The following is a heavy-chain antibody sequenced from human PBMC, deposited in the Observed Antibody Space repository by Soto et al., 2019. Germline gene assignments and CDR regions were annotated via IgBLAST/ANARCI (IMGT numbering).Heavy chain of an antibody. J-gene: IGHJ4*02. D-gene: IGHD2-21*01. CDR3: ARAVVIAIREGFGY. V-gene: IGHV1-8*01. CDR2: MNPNSGNT. CDR1: GYTFSSYD. Sequence: QVQLVQSGAEVKKPGASVKVSCKASGYTFSSYDINWVRQATGQGLEWMGWMNPNSGNTGYAQKFQGRVTMTWNTSISTAYTEVISLRSDDTAVYYCARAVVIAIREGFGYWGQGTLVTVSS.